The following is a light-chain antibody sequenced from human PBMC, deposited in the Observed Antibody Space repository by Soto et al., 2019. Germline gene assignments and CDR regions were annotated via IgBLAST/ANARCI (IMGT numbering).Light chain of an antibody. V-gene: IGKV3-20*01. CDR3: QRYGSS. CDR1: QTVTSDY. Sequence: EIVLTQSPDTLSLSPGERATLSCRASQTVTSDYLGWYQQRPGQAPRLLIYGASSRATGIPDRFSGSGSGTDFTITINTLEPEDFALYYCQRYGSSFGGGTRVEIK. J-gene: IGKJ4*01. CDR2: GAS.